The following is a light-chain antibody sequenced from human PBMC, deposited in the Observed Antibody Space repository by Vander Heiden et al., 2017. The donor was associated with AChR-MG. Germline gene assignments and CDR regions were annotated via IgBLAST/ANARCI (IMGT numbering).Light chain of an antibody. V-gene: IGLV1-40*01. Sequence: QSVLTQPPSVSRAPGQRVTISSTGSSSNIGAGYDVHWYQQLPGTAPKLLIYGNSNRPSGVPDRFSGSKSGTSASLAITGLQAEDEADYYCQSYDSSLSGSRVFGGGTKLTVL. J-gene: IGLJ3*02. CDR2: GNS. CDR1: SSNIGAGYD. CDR3: QSYDSSLSGSRV.